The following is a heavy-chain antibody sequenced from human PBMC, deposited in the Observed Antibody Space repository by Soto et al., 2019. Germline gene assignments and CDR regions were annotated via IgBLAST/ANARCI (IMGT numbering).Heavy chain of an antibody. D-gene: IGHD6-19*01. CDR2: IYYSGST. CDR1: GGSISSYY. Sequence: SETLSLTCTVSGGSISSYYWSWIRQPPGKGLEWIGYIYYSGSTNYNPSLKSRVTISVDTSKNQFSLKLSSVTAADTAVYYCAKDMDSGWPGGWFDPWGQGTLVTVSS. J-gene: IGHJ5*02. V-gene: IGHV4-59*01. CDR3: AKDMDSGWPGGWFDP.